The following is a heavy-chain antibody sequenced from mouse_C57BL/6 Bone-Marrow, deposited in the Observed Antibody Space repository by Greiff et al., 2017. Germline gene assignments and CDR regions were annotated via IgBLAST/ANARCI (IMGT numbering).Heavy chain of an antibody. CDR3: ARDGYYARDY. Sequence: VQLQQPGAELVRPGSSVKLSCKASGYTFTSYWMDWVKQRPGQGLEWIGNIYPSDSETHYNQKFKDKATLTVDKSSSTAYMQLSSLTSEDSSVYYCARDGYYARDYWGQGTSVTVSS. CDR2: IYPSDSET. D-gene: IGHD2-3*01. V-gene: IGHV1-61*01. CDR1: GYTFTSYW. J-gene: IGHJ4*01.